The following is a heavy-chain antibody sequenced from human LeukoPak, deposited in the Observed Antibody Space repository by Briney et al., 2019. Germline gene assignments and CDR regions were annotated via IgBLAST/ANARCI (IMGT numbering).Heavy chain of an antibody. CDR3: ARDEDSSSWYRVYYYYYGMDV. Sequence: PGGSLRLSCAASGFTFSSYGMHWVRQAPGKGLEWVAVIWYDGSNKYYADSVKGRFTISRDNSKNTLYLQMNSLRAEDTAVYYCARDEDSSSWYRVYYYYYGMDVWGQGTTVTVSS. D-gene: IGHD6-13*01. J-gene: IGHJ6*02. CDR2: IWYDGSNK. V-gene: IGHV3-33*01. CDR1: GFTFSSYG.